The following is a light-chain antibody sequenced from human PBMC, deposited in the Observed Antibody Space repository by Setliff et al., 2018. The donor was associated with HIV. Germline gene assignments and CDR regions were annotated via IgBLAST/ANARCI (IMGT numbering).Light chain of an antibody. Sequence: SVLTQPASMSGSPGQSITISCTGTSSDVGGYSLVSWYQQHPGKAPKLIIYEVTNRASGVSNRFSGSKSGNTASLTISGLQAEDEADYYCSSYAITNTLPFGTGTKV. CDR1: SSDVGGYSL. J-gene: IGLJ1*01. V-gene: IGLV2-14*03. CDR3: SSYAITNTLP. CDR2: EVT.